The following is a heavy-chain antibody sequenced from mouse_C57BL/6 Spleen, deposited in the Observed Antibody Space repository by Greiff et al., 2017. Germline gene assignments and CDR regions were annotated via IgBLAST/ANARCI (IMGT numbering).Heavy chain of an antibody. Sequence: DVKLQESGPGLVKPSQSLSLTCSVTGYSITSGYYWNWIRQFPGNKLEWMGYISYDGSNNYNPSLKNRISITRYTSKNQFFLKLNSVTTEDTATYYCASPYYYGSSFYAMDYWGQGTSVTVSS. CDR1: GYSITSGYY. J-gene: IGHJ4*01. V-gene: IGHV3-6*01. D-gene: IGHD1-1*01. CDR2: ISYDGSN. CDR3: ASPYYYGSSFYAMDY.